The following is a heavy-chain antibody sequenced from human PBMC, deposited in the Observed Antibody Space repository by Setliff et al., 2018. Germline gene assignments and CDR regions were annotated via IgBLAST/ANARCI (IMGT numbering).Heavy chain of an antibody. V-gene: IGHV4-34*01. CDR3: ARGLGNYADY. CDR1: GGSFSDYY. Sequence: SETLSLTCAVYGGSFSDYYWSWIRQPPGKGLEWIGEINHSGSTNYNPSLKSRVTISVDTSKNQFSLKLSSVTAADTSVYYCARGLGNYADYWGQGTPVTVSS. J-gene: IGHJ4*02. D-gene: IGHD3-16*01. CDR2: INHSGST.